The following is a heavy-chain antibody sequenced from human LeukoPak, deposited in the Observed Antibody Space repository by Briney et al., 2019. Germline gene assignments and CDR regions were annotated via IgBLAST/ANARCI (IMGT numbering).Heavy chain of an antibody. CDR2: IYSSGSA. CDR3: ARTHTYADYADF. Sequence: SETLSLSCTVSGGSITTCYWSWIRQPPGKGLEWIGFIYSSGSANYNPSLMSRVTMSVDTSKNQFSLKLSSVTAADTAVYYCARTHTYADYADFWGQGTLVTVSS. CDR1: GGSITTCY. D-gene: IGHD4-17*01. J-gene: IGHJ4*02. V-gene: IGHV4-59*01.